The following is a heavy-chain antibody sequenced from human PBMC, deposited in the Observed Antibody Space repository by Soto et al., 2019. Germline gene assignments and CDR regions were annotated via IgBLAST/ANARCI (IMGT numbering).Heavy chain of an antibody. CDR2: INHSGST. Sequence: QVHLQQWGAGLLKPSETLSLTCAVYGGSFSGFFWTWIRQSPGKGLEWIGEINHSGSTNYNPSLKSRVTIFAATSENQFSLRLTSVTAEDTAVYYCVRGQWLPRGEYWGQGTLVTVSS. J-gene: IGHJ4*02. D-gene: IGHD6-19*01. V-gene: IGHV4-34*01. CDR1: GGSFSGFF. CDR3: VRGQWLPRGEY.